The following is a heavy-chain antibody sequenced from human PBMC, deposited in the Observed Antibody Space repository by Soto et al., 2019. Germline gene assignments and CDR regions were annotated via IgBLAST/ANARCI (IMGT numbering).Heavy chain of an antibody. CDR3: AKRDGYYLDF. CDR2: ISGSGAGT. CDR1: GFSFSNYA. J-gene: IGHJ4*02. V-gene: IGHV3-23*01. Sequence: GGSLRLSCGVSGFSFSNYAMSWVRQAPGKGLEWVSAISGSGAGTYYAGSVKGRFTISRDNSKNTLYLQMSSLRVEDTAVYYCAKRDGYYLDFWGPGTLVTVSS. D-gene: IGHD3-22*01.